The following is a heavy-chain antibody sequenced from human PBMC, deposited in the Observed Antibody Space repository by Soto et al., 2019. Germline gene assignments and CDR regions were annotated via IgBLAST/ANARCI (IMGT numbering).Heavy chain of an antibody. V-gene: IGHV3-21*01. Sequence: EVQLVESGGGLVKPGGSLRLSCAASGFTFSSYSMNWVRQAPGKGLEWVSSISSSSSYMYYADSVKGRFTISRDNAKNSLYLQMNSLRAEDTAVYYCAREYYYDSSGLPWGQGTLVTVSS. CDR1: GFTFSSYS. CDR2: ISSSSSYM. J-gene: IGHJ5*02. D-gene: IGHD3-22*01. CDR3: AREYYYDSSGLP.